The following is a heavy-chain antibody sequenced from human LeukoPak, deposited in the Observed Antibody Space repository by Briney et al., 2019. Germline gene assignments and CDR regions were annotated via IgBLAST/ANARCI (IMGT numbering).Heavy chain of an antibody. CDR1: GYTFTSYD. Sequence: ASVKVSCKAFGYTFTSYDINWVRQATGQGLEWMGWMNPNSGNTGYAQKFQGRVTMTRNTSISTAYMELSSLRSEDTAVYYCARGYGSGSYYNYPHDYWGQGTLVTVSS. CDR3: ARGYGSGSYYNYPHDY. D-gene: IGHD3-10*01. J-gene: IGHJ4*02. V-gene: IGHV1-8*01. CDR2: MNPNSGNT.